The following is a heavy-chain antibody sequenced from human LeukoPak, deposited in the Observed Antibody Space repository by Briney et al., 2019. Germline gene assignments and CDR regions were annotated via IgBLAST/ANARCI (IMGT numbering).Heavy chain of an antibody. CDR3: ARDAAYCGGDCYSRGQFDY. J-gene: IGHJ4*02. V-gene: IGHV1-69*13. CDR1: GGTFSSYA. D-gene: IGHD2-21*02. CDR2: IIPIFGTA. Sequence: SVKVSCKASGGTFSSYAISWVRQAPGQGLEWMGGIIPIFGTANYAQKFQGRVTITADESTSTAYMELSSLRSEDTAVYYCARDAAYCGGDCYSRGQFDYWGQGTLITVSS.